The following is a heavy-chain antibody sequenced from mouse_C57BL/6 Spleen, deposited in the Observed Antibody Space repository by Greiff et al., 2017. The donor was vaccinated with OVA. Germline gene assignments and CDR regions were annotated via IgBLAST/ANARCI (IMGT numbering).Heavy chain of an antibody. CDR2: IDPSDSYT. Sequence: QVQLQQSGAELVRPGTSVKLSCKASGYTFTSYWMHWVKQRPGQGLEWIGVIDPSDSYTNYNQKFKGKATLTVDTSSSTAYMQLSSLTSEDSAVYYCHITTVVARYFDVWGTGTTVTVSS. V-gene: IGHV1-59*01. D-gene: IGHD1-1*01. CDR3: HITTVVARYFDV. J-gene: IGHJ1*03. CDR1: GYTFTSYW.